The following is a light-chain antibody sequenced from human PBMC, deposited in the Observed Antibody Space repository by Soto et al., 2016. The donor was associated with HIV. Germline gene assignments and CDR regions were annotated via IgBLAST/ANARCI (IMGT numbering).Light chain of an antibody. J-gene: IGLJ3*02. CDR1: DIGSKS. V-gene: IGLV3-21*03. CDR2: DDD. Sequence: SYVLPQPPSVSVAPGKTARITCGGNDIGSKSVHWYQQKPGQAPVLVVYDDDDRPSGIPERFSGSSSGNTATLTISRVEIGDEADYYCQVWDSNSDHWVFGRRDQ. CDR3: QVWDSNSDHWV.